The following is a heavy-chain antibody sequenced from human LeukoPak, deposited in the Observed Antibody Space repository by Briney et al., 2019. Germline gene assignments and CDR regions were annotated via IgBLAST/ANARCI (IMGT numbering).Heavy chain of an antibody. CDR1: GGSFSGYY. CDR2: INHSGST. CDR3: ARGARSYYGSGRGWYYYYMDV. Sequence: SETLSLTCAVYGGSFSGYYWSWIRQPPGKGLEWIGEINHSGSTNYNPSLKSRVTISVDTSKNQLSLKLSSVTAADTAVYYCARGARSYYGSGRGWYYYYMDVWGKGTTVTVSS. V-gene: IGHV4-34*01. J-gene: IGHJ6*03. D-gene: IGHD3-10*01.